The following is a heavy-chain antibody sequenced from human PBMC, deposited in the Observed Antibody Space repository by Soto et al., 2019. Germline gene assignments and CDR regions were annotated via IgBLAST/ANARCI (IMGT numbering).Heavy chain of an antibody. Sequence: SETLSLTCTVSGGSISSSSHYWGWIRQPPGKGLEWIGSIYYSGSTYYNPSLKSRVTISVDTSKNQFSLKLSSVTAADTAVYYCARHANHCSGGSCYVEEYYFDYWGQGTLVTVSS. D-gene: IGHD2-15*01. CDR1: GGSISSSSHY. CDR2: IYYSGST. CDR3: ARHANHCSGGSCYVEEYYFDY. V-gene: IGHV4-39*01. J-gene: IGHJ4*02.